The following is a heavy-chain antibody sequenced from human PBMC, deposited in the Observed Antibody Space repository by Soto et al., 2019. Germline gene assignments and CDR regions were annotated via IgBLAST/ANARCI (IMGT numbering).Heavy chain of an antibody. J-gene: IGHJ3*02. V-gene: IGHV5-51*01. CDR2: IYPGDSDT. CDR1: GYSFTSYW. D-gene: IGHD3-22*01. Sequence: GESLKISCKGSGYSFTSYWIGWVRQMPRKGLEWMGIIYPGDSDTRYSPSFQGQVTISADKSISTAYLQWSSLKASDTVMYYCAKRVGHYYYIGGDAFDIWGQGTMVTASS. CDR3: AKRVGHYYYIGGDAFDI.